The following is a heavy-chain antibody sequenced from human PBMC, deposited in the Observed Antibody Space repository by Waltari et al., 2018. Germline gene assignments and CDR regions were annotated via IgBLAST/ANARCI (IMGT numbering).Heavy chain of an antibody. V-gene: IGHV4-38-2*01. CDR2: IYHSGST. CDR3: ASGWGDGAFDI. D-gene: IGHD3-16*01. J-gene: IGHJ3*02. CDR1: GYSISSGYS. Sequence: QVQLQESGPGLVKPSETLSLTCAVSGYSISSGYSWGWIRQPPGKGLEWIGSIYHSGSTYYNPSLKSRVTISVDTSKNQFSLKLSSVTAADTAVYYCASGWGDGAFDIWGQGTMVTVSS.